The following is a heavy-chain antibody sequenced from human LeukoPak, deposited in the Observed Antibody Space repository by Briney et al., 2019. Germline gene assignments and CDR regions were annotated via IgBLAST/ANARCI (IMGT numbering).Heavy chain of an antibody. CDR1: GFTFSTYA. CDR2: ISYDGSNK. Sequence: PGGSLRLSCAASGFTFSTYAIHWVRQAPGKGLEWVAVISYDGSNKYYADSVKGRFTISRDNSKNTLYLQMNSLRAEDTAVYYCARAPLYCSGGSCSGGNWFDLWGRGTLVTVSS. CDR3: ARAPLYCSGGSCSGGNWFDL. J-gene: IGHJ5*02. V-gene: IGHV3-30-3*01. D-gene: IGHD2-15*01.